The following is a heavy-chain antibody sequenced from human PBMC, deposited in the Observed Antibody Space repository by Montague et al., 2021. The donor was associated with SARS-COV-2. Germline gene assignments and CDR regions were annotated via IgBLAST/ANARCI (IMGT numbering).Heavy chain of an antibody. CDR1: GASISSRSYY. V-gene: IGHV4-39*07. D-gene: IGHD3-10*01. J-gene: IGHJ6*02. Sequence: SETLSLTCTVSGASISSRSYYWGWIRQPPGKGLEWIGFKYYSGSTYYNPTLKSQVTISVDTSKNQFSLKLSSVTAADTAVYYCARVRYYGSGTSLGMDVWGQGTTVTVSS. CDR2: KYYSGST. CDR3: ARVRYYGSGTSLGMDV.